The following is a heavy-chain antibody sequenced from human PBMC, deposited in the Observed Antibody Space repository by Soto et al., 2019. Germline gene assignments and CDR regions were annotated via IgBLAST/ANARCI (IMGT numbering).Heavy chain of an antibody. CDR1: GFTFRSYV. D-gene: IGHD3-16*01. Sequence: QVHLVESGGGVVQPGTPLRVSCVGSGFTFRSYVIHWVRQAPGKGLEWVALTSYDGSDKYYGDSVRGRFTISRDNSRNTVELQMDSLRLQDTALYYCARWGTRGGLDVWGQGTLVSVSS. V-gene: IGHV3-30*19. CDR3: ARWGTRGGLDV. CDR2: TSYDGSDK. J-gene: IGHJ1*01.